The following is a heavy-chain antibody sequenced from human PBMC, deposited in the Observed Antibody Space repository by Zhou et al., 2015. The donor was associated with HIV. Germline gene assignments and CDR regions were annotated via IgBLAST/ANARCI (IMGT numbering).Heavy chain of an antibody. Sequence: QVQLVQSGAEVKKPGSSVKVSCKASGGTFSSYTISWVRQAPGQGLEWMGRIIPILGIANYAQKFQGRVTITADKSTSTAYMELSSLRSEDTAVYYCARDNVFTEDPYDSDQEGFDYWGQGTLVTVSS. CDR2: IIPILGIA. CDR3: ARDNVFTEDPYDSDQEGFDY. J-gene: IGHJ4*02. CDR1: GGTFSSYT. V-gene: IGHV1-69*08. D-gene: IGHD5-12*01.